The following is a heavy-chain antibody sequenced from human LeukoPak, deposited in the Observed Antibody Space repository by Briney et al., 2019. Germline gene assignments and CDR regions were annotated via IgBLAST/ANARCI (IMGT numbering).Heavy chain of an antibody. CDR2: IKEDGSEK. CDR3: AREVSSGWSNDDAFDI. Sequence: GGSLRLSCAASDFTFSNYWMSWVRQAPGKGLEWVANIKEDGSEKHYVDSVEGRFTISRDNPKNSLYLQLSSLRAEDTAVYYCAREVSSGWSNDDAFDIWGQGTMVTVSS. CDR1: DFTFSNYW. J-gene: IGHJ3*02. D-gene: IGHD6-19*01. V-gene: IGHV3-7*01.